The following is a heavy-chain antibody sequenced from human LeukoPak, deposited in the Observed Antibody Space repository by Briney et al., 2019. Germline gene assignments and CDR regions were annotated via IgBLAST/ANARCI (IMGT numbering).Heavy chain of an antibody. Sequence: ASVKVSCKVSGYTLTELSMHWVRQAPGKGLEWMGGFDPEDGETIYAQKFQGRVTMTEDTSTDRAYMELRSLRSEDTAVYYCATVGWFRVRGVPDYYYGVDVWGQGTTVTVS. V-gene: IGHV1-24*01. CDR1: GYTLTELS. J-gene: IGHJ6*02. CDR2: FDPEDGET. CDR3: ATVGWFRVRGVPDYYYGVDV. D-gene: IGHD3-10*01.